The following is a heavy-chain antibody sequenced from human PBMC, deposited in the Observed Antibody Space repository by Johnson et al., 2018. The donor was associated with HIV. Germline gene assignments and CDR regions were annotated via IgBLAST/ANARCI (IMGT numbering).Heavy chain of an antibody. CDR3: ARVTSPVTTARYGAFDI. Sequence: QVQLVESGGGVVQPGRSLRLSCAASAFTFSSYAMHWVRQAPGKGLEWVAVISYDGSNKYYADSVKGRFTISRDNSKNTLYLQINSLRAEDTAVYYCARVTSPVTTARYGAFDIWGQGTMVTVSS. CDR1: AFTFSSYA. V-gene: IGHV3-30-3*01. D-gene: IGHD4-17*01. J-gene: IGHJ3*02. CDR2: ISYDGSNK.